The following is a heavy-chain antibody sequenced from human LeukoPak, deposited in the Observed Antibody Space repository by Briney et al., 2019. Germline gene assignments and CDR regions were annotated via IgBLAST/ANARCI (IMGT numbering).Heavy chain of an antibody. D-gene: IGHD5-18*01. CDR2: ISSSSSYI. Sequence: PGGSLRLSCAASGFTFSSYSMNWVRQAPGKGLEWVSSISSSSSYIYYADSVKGRFTISRDNAKNSLYLQMNSLRAEDTAVYYCARGTHYGYSYDDYWGQGTLVTVSS. J-gene: IGHJ4*02. CDR3: ARGTHYGYSYDDY. CDR1: GFTFSSYS. V-gene: IGHV3-21*01.